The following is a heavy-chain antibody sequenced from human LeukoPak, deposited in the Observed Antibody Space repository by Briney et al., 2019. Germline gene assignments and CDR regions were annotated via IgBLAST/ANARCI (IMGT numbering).Heavy chain of an antibody. Sequence: GASVKVSCKASGYTFTDYHVHWVRQAPGQGLPWMGWIDPKSGGTNYAQKFQGRVTMTRDTSISTAYMELNRLTSDDTAIYYCARLGVGRWMVVTYYYYGMDVWGQGTTVTVSS. J-gene: IGHJ6*02. CDR3: ARLGVGRWMVVTYYYYGMDV. V-gene: IGHV1-2*02. D-gene: IGHD6-19*01. CDR1: GYTFTDYH. CDR2: IDPKSGGT.